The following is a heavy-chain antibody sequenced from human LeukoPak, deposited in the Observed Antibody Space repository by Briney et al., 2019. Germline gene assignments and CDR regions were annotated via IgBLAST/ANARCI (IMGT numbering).Heavy chain of an antibody. J-gene: IGHJ5*02. Sequence: GGSLRLSCAASGFTFDDYAMRWVRQAPGKGLEWVSLISGDGGSTYYADSVRGRFTISRDNSKNSLYLQMNSLRTEDTAFYYCAKDMAMLGEMATSRGLDPWGQGTLVTVSS. V-gene: IGHV3-43*02. CDR2: ISGDGGST. D-gene: IGHD5-24*01. CDR3: AKDMAMLGEMATSRGLDP. CDR1: GFTFDDYA.